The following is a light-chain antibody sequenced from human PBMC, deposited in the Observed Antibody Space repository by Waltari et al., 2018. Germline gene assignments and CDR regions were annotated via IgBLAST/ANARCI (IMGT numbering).Light chain of an antibody. CDR2: GAS. CDR1: QSVGRT. Sequence: EIVLTQSPGTLSLSPGERATLACRASQSVGRTLAWYQQRPGQAPRLLMYGASSRAANIPDRFAGSGSGTDFSLTINRLEPEDFAVYYCQHYLRLPLSFGQGTKVEIK. V-gene: IGKV3-20*01. CDR3: QHYLRLPLS. J-gene: IGKJ1*01.